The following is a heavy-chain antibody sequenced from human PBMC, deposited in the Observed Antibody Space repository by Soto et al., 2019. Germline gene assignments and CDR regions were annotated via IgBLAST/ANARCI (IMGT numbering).Heavy chain of an antibody. CDR3: ASGGYYDSSGSNSLGHFDC. Sequence: SETLSLTCTVSGGSINNYFWNWIRQPPGKGLEWIGYIYSRGSTNYNPSLKSRVTISVYTTNNQFPPKLSSVTAADTSVYYCASGGYYDSSGSNSLGHFDCWGQGTLVTVSS. J-gene: IGHJ4*02. D-gene: IGHD3-22*01. CDR1: GGSINNYF. CDR2: IYSRGST. V-gene: IGHV4-59*01.